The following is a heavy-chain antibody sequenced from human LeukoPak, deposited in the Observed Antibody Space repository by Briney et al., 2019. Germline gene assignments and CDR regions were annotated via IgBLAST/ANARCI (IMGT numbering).Heavy chain of an antibody. CDR3: ARDSPASDYRGPQGFDP. Sequence: ASVTVSCKASGYTFTGYYMHWVRQAPGQGLEWMGWINPNSGGTNYAQKFQGRVTMTRDTSTSTAYMELRSLRSDDTAVYYCARDSPASDYRGPQGFDPWGQGTLDTVSS. CDR1: GYTFTGYY. V-gene: IGHV1-2*02. D-gene: IGHD4-11*01. CDR2: INPNSGGT. J-gene: IGHJ5*02.